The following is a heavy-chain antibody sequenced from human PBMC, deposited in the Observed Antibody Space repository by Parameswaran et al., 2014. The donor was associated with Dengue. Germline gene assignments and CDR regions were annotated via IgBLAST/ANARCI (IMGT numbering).Heavy chain of an antibody. Sequence: PGKGLEWIGEIIHSGSTNYNPSLKSRVTTSVDTSKNQFSLKLRTVTAADAGVYYCASRPLGYCRGGSCFPSWGQGTLVTVSS. J-gene: IGHJ5*02. V-gene: IGHV4-34*12. CDR2: IIHSGST. D-gene: IGHD2-15*01. CDR3: ASRPLGYCRGGSCFPS.